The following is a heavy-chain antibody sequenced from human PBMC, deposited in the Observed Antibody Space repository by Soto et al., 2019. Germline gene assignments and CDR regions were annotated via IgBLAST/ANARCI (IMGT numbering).Heavy chain of an antibody. CDR2: IYYSGST. CDR3: ARAVEMATIGYYYYYYGMDV. V-gene: IGHV4-61*08. CDR1: GGSISSGGYY. J-gene: IGHJ6*02. Sequence: SETLSLTCTVSGGSISSGGYYWSWIRQHPGKGLEWIGYIYYSGSTNYNPSLKSRVTISVDTSKNQFSLKLSSVTAADTAVYYCARAVEMATIGYYYYYYGMDVWGQGTTVTVSS. D-gene: IGHD5-12*01.